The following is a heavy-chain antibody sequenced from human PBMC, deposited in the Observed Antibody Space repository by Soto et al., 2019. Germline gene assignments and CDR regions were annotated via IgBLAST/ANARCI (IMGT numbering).Heavy chain of an antibody. CDR2: ISSNGGST. CDR1: GFTFSSYA. Sequence: GGSLRLSCSASGFTFSSYAMHWVRQAPGKGLEYVSAISSNGGSTYYADSVKGRFTISRDNSKNTLYLRMSSLRAEDTAVYYCVKQSPVRSVAATFYFDYWGQGTLVTVSS. D-gene: IGHD2-15*01. J-gene: IGHJ4*02. CDR3: VKQSPVRSVAATFYFDY. V-gene: IGHV3-64D*06.